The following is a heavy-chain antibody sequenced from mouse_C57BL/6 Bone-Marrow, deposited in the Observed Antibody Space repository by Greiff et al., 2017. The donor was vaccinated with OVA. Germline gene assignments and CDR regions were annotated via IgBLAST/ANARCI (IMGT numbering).Heavy chain of an antibody. D-gene: IGHD2-4*01. Sequence: AAEGVDFSRYWMSWVRRAPGKGLEWIGEINPDSSTINYAPSLKDKFIISRDNAKNTLYLQMSKVRSEDTALYYCASLYYDYEYYAMDYWGQGTSVTVSS. CDR1: GVDFSRYW. CDR3: ASLYYDYEYYAMDY. CDR2: INPDSSTI. V-gene: IGHV4-1*01. J-gene: IGHJ4*01.